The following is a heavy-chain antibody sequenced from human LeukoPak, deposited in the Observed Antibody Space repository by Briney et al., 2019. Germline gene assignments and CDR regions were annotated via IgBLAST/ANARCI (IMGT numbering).Heavy chain of an antibody. CDR3: ARGVRPRDFWSGYDRGYYGMDV. CDR2: IIPILGIA. CDR1: GGTFSSYA. Sequence: SVKVSCKASGGTFSSYAISWVRQAPGQGLEWMGRIIPILGIANYAQKFQGRVTITADKSTSTAYMELSSMRSEDTAVYYCARGVRPRDFWSGYDRGYYGMDVWGQGTTVTVSS. V-gene: IGHV1-69*04. J-gene: IGHJ6*02. D-gene: IGHD3-3*01.